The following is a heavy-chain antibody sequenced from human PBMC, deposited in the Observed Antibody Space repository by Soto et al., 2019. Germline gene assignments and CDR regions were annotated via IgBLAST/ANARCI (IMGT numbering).Heavy chain of an antibody. CDR2: ISSSSSYI. V-gene: IGHV3-21*01. CDR3: AREVRFLPFPSYYFDY. D-gene: IGHD3-3*01. CDR1: GFTLSSYS. J-gene: IGHJ4*02. Sequence: PGGALRISCAASGFTLSSYSMNSGRQAPGKGLEWVSSISSSSSYIYYADSVKGRFTISRDNAKNSLYLQMNSLRAEDTAVYYCAREVRFLPFPSYYFDYWGQGTLVTVSS.